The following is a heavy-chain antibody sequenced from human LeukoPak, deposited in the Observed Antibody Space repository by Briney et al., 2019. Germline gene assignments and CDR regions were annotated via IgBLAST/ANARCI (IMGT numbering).Heavy chain of an antibody. CDR2: INPSGGST. J-gene: IGHJ4*02. Sequence: ASVKVSCKASGYTFTSYDMHWVRQAPGQGLEWMGIINPSGGSTSYAQKLQGRVTMTRDTSKSTVYMELTRLRSEDTAVYYCARDDGVAGLIDYWGQGTLVTVSS. V-gene: IGHV1-46*04. CDR3: ARDDGVAGLIDY. CDR1: GYTFTSYD. D-gene: IGHD2-15*01.